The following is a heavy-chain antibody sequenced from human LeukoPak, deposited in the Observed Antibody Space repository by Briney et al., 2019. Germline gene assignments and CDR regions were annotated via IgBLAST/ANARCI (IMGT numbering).Heavy chain of an antibody. D-gene: IGHD2-21*01. J-gene: IGHJ4*02. Sequence: GASVKVSCKASGYTFTSYAMNWVRQAPGQGLEWMGAVNPNGTYTTYAQNLQGRVTMTRDTSTTTVYMELSSLRSEDTAVYYCAREAIAEGKNFDFWGQGTLVTVSS. CDR1: GYTFTSYA. CDR2: VNPNGTYT. V-gene: IGHV1-46*01. CDR3: AREAIAEGKNFDF.